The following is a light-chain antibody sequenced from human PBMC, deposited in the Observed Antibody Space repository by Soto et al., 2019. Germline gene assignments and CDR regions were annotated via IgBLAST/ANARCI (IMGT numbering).Light chain of an antibody. J-gene: IGLJ2*01. Sequence: QSALTQPASVSGSPGQSITISCTGTSSDVGGYDYVSWYQQHPGKAPKVIIYDVNNRPSGVSNRFSGSKSGNTASLTISGLQAEDEADYYCSSYRRSSSYVLFGGGTQLTVL. CDR2: DVN. CDR3: SSYRRSSSYVL. CDR1: SSDVGGYDY. V-gene: IGLV2-14*03.